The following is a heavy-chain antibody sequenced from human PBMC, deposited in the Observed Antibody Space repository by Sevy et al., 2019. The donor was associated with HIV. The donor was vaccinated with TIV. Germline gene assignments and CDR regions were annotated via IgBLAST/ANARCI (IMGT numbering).Heavy chain of an antibody. V-gene: IGHV3-33*05. Sequence: GGSLRLSCAASGFIFYTYGIHWVRQAPGKGLEWVGVISYDGSNQYYGDSVKGRFTISRDNSKNTVYVQMNNLRFEDTAVYYWGGEKLHWLDPWGQGTLVTVSS. CDR3: GGEKLHWLDP. J-gene: IGHJ5*02. CDR1: GFIFYTYG. D-gene: IGHD6-6*01. CDR2: ISYDGSNQ.